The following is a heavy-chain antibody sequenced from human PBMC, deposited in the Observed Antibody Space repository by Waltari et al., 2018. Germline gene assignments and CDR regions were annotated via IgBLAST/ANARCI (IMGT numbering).Heavy chain of an antibody. CDR3: ARDSSSLDAFDI. CDR2: INHSGST. J-gene: IGHJ3*02. Sequence: QVQLQQWGAGLLKHSETQSLSCAAYGGTFSGYYGIWIRQPPGKGLEWIGEINHSGSTNYNPSLKSRVTISVDTSKNQFSLMLSSVTAADTAVYYCARDSSSLDAFDIWGQGTMVTVSS. CDR1: GGTFSGYY. D-gene: IGHD6-6*01. V-gene: IGHV4-34*01.